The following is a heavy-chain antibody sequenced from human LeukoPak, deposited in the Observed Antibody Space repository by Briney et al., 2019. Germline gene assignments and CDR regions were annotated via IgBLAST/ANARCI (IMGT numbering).Heavy chain of an antibody. CDR2: VYYSGNT. CDR3: ATGYTNGVNQEVWLDP. V-gene: IGHV4-39*07. D-gene: IGHD2-8*01. CDR1: GGSIISRSYD. J-gene: IGHJ5*02. Sequence: SETLSLTCTVSGGSIISRSYDWGWIRQPPGKGLEWIGRVYYSGNTYYNPCPKSRVSMSVDTSKKQFSLKLSSVTAAETAMYYCATGYTNGVNQEVWLDPWGQGILVTVSS.